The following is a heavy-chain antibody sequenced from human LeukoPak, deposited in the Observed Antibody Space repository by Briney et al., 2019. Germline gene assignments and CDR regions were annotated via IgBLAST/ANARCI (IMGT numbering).Heavy chain of an antibody. CDR2: ISGNGDST. CDR1: GFTFTIYA. V-gene: IGHV3-23*01. J-gene: IGHJ3*02. Sequence: GGSLRLSCAASGFTFTIYAMSWVRQAPGKGLEWVSTISGNGDSTYYADSVKGRFTISRDNAKNTLYLQMNSLRAEDTAVYYCARDRVPATAIWPSGDDAFDIWGQGTMVTVSS. D-gene: IGHD2-2*01. CDR3: ARDRVPATAIWPSGDDAFDI.